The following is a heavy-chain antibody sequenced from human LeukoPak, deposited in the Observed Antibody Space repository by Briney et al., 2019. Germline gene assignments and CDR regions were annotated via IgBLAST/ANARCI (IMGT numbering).Heavy chain of an antibody. V-gene: IGHV3-11*04. CDR2: ISNGGDI. J-gene: IGHJ4*02. CDR1: GFTFSDYH. D-gene: IGHD6-13*01. Sequence: GGSLRLSCATSGFTFSDYHMAWIRQAPGKGLQWVSYISNGGDIYYADSVKGRFTISRDNAKNSLYLQMNSLRAEDTALYYCAKDIEAAGLFFDYWGQGTLVTVSS. CDR3: AKDIEAAGLFFDY.